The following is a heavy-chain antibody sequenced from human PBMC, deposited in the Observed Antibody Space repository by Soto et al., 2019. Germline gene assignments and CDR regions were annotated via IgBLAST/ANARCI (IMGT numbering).Heavy chain of an antibody. CDR2: IYYSGST. CDR3: ARSAYCSSTSCYKTKYYYYYGMDV. J-gene: IGHJ6*02. V-gene: IGHV4-31*03. D-gene: IGHD2-2*02. Sequence: SETLSLTCTVSGGSISSGGYYWSWIRQHPGKGLEWIGYIYYSGSTYYNPSLKSRVTISVDTSKNQFSLKLSSVTAADTAVYYCARSAYCSSTSCYKTKYYYYYGMDVWGQGATVTVSS. CDR1: GGSISSGGYY.